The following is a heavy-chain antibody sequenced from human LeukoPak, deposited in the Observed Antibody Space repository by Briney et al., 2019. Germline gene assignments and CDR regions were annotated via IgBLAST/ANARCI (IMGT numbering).Heavy chain of an antibody. Sequence: GGSLRLSCAASGFTFSTYAMHWVRQAPGKGLEYVPTISSNGDTTYYANSVKGRITISRDNSENTVYLQMGSLRVEDMAVYYCARSITVTPGYYYYGLDVWGQGTTVTVSS. D-gene: IGHD3-22*01. J-gene: IGHJ6*02. CDR3: ARSITVTPGYYYYGLDV. V-gene: IGHV3-64*01. CDR2: ISSNGDTT. CDR1: GFTFSTYA.